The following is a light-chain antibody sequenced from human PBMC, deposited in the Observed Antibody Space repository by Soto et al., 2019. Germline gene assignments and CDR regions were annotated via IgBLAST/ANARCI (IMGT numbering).Light chain of an antibody. CDR1: QGISNW. Sequence: DIQMTQSPSSVSASVGDRVTITCRASQGISNWLAWYQQKPGKAPNLLIFAASSLQSGVPSRFSGSGSGTDFTLTISDLQPEDFXTXXCQQANSFPPTFGQGTKLEIK. CDR3: QQANSFPPT. CDR2: AAS. J-gene: IGKJ2*01. V-gene: IGKV1-12*01.